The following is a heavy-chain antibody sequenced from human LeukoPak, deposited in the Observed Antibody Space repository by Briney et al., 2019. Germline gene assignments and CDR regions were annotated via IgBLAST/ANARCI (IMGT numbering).Heavy chain of an antibody. Sequence: GGSLRLSCAASGFTFSSYSMNWVRQAPGKGLEWVSSISSSSSYIYYADSVKGRFTISRDNAKNSLYLQMNSLRAEDTAVYYCAREGSSGWYMPYYFDYWGQGTLVIVSS. J-gene: IGHJ4*02. CDR1: GFTFSSYS. CDR3: AREGSSGWYMPYYFDY. V-gene: IGHV3-21*01. CDR2: ISSSSSYI. D-gene: IGHD6-19*01.